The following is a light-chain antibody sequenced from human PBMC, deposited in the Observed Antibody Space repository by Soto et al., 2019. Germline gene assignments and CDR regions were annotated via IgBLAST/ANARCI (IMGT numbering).Light chain of an antibody. Sequence: EIVLTQSPGTLSLSPGERATLSCRASQSVSSSYLAWYQQKPGQAPRLLIYGASSRATGVPDRFSGSGSGTYFTLTISRLEPEDFAVYYCQQYGSSPLYPFGQGTKLEIK. CDR2: GAS. CDR3: QQYGSSPLYP. V-gene: IGKV3-20*01. CDR1: QSVSSSY. J-gene: IGKJ2*01.